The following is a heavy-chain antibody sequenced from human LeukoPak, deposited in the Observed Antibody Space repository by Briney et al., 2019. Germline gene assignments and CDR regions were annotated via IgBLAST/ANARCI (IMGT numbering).Heavy chain of an antibody. CDR3: ARTPDCTNGVCYYPYYYYGMDV. J-gene: IGHJ6*02. Sequence: GGSLRLSCAASGFTFSSYWMHWVRQAPGKGLVWVSRINSDGRSTRYTDSAKGRFTISTDNAKNTLYLQMNSLRAEDTAVYYCARTPDCTNGVCYYPYYYYGMDVWGQGTTVTVSS. CDR1: GFTFSSYW. CDR2: INSDGRST. V-gene: IGHV3-74*01. D-gene: IGHD2-8*01.